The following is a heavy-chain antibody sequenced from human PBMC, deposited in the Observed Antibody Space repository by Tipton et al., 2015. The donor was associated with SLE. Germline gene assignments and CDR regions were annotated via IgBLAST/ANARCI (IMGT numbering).Heavy chain of an antibody. Sequence: TLSLTCTVSGGSVSSGSYYWSWIRQPPGKGLEWIGYIYYSGSTYYNPSLKSRVTISVDTSKNRFSLKLSSVTAADTAVYYCARDSSGYNYYYMDVWGKGTTVTVSS. CDR3: ARDSSGYNYYYMDV. D-gene: IGHD5-12*01. CDR1: GGSVSSGSYY. V-gene: IGHV4-61*01. CDR2: IYYSGST. J-gene: IGHJ6*03.